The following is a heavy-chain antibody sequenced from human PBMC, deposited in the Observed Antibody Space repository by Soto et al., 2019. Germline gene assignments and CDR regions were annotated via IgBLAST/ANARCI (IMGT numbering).Heavy chain of an antibody. CDR3: ASQGCLTGHTTMDDAFAI. D-gene: IGHD3-9*01. Sequence: GESLKISCKGSGYSFTSYWIGWVRQMPGKGLEWMGIIYPGDSDTRYSPSFQGQVTISADKSISTAYLQWSSLKASDTAMYYCASQGCLTGHTTMDDAFAIWGQGTMVTVSS. V-gene: IGHV5-51*01. CDR2: IYPGDSDT. J-gene: IGHJ3*02. CDR1: GYSFTSYW.